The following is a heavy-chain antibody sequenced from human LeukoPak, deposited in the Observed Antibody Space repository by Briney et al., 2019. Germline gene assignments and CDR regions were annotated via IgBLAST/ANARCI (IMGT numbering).Heavy chain of an antibody. D-gene: IGHD3-10*01. CDR2: IFYSGST. CDR3: ARVNRERVTMVRGGLSHFGYMDV. CDR1: GGSISRSAHY. J-gene: IGHJ6*03. V-gene: IGHV4-39*07. Sequence: SETLSLTCTVSGGSISRSAHYWGWIRQPPGKGLEWIGDIFYSGSTYYSPSLKSRVTISVDTSKNQFSLRLSSVTAADTAVYYCARVNRERVTMVRGGLSHFGYMDVWGKGTTVTISS.